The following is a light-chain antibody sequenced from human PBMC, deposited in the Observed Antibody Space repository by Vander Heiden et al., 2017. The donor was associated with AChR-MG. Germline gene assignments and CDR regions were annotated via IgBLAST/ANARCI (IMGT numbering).Light chain of an antibody. CDR1: SSDVGGYNY. CDR2: DVS. J-gene: IGLJ3*02. CDR3: SSYTSSSTLV. Sequence: SALTQPASVSGSPGQSITISCTGTSSDVGGYNYVSWYQQHPGKAPKLMMYDVSNRPSGVSNRFSGSKSGNTASLTISGLQAEDEADYYCSSYTSSSTLVIGGGTKLTVL. V-gene: IGLV2-14*01.